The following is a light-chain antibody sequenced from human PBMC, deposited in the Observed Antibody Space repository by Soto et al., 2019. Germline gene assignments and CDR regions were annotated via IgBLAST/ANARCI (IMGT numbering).Light chain of an antibody. Sequence: DIVMTQSPLSLPVTPGEPASISCRSSQSLLHSNGYNYLDWYLQKPGQSPQLLIYQTSNRSSGVPDRFSGSGSGRDFTLRISRVEPEDVGVYYCMQALETAPWTFGQGTKVDIK. CDR3: MQALETAPWT. CDR1: QSLLHSNGYNY. V-gene: IGKV2-28*01. J-gene: IGKJ1*01. CDR2: QTS.